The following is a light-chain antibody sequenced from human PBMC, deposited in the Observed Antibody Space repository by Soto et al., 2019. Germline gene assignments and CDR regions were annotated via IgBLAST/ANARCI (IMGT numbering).Light chain of an antibody. CDR2: NAF. CDR1: QGISND. J-gene: IGKJ2*01. Sequence: DIQMTQSPSSLSASVGDRVTITCRASQGISNDLDWYQQKPGRAPKRLIYNAFSLQSGVPSRFSGSGSGTEFTLTISSLQPEDFATYYCLQHNSYPPYTFGQGTKLEIK. V-gene: IGKV1-17*01. CDR3: LQHNSYPPYT.